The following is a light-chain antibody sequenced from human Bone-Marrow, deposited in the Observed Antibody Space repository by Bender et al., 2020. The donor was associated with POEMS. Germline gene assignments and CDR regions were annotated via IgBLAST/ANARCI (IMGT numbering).Light chain of an antibody. V-gene: IGLV2-23*02. Sequence: QSALTQTPSASGSLGQSITISCTGTSSDVGSYNLVSWYQHHPGKAPQLIIYEVTKRPSGVSNRFSGSKSGNTASLTISGRKAEDEADYYCSSYAGTGAVFGTGTTVTVL. CDR1: SSDVGSYNL. J-gene: IGLJ1*01. CDR2: EVT. CDR3: SSYAGTGAV.